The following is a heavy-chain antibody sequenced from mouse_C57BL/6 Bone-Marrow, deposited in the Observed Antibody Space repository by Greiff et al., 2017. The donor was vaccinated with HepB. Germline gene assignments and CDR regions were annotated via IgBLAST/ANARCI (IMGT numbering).Heavy chain of an antibody. Sequence: EVMLVESGGDLVKPGGSLKLSCAASGFTFSSYGMSWVSQTPDKRLGWVATISSGGSYTYYPDSVKGRFTISRDNAKNTLYLQMSSLKAEDTAMYSCAGRSTIVTSFAYWGQGTLVTVSA. CDR2: ISSGGSYT. V-gene: IGHV5-6*02. CDR3: AGRSTIVTSFAY. CDR1: GFTFSSYG. J-gene: IGHJ3*01. D-gene: IGHD2-2*01.